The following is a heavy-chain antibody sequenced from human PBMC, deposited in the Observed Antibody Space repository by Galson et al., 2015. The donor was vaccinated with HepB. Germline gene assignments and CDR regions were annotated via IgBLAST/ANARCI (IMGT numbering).Heavy chain of an antibody. V-gene: IGHV3-7*01. CDR2: IMGDGSGK. CDR3: ARDTGDKGFDY. J-gene: IGHJ4*02. CDR1: GFMFSAYW. Sequence: SLRLSCAGSGFMFSAYWMGWVRQPPGKGLEWVANIMGDGSGKYYVDSLKDRFTISRDNAAKSLYLQMNSLRAEDTALYYCARDTGDKGFDYLGQGILVTVSS. D-gene: IGHD2-21*02.